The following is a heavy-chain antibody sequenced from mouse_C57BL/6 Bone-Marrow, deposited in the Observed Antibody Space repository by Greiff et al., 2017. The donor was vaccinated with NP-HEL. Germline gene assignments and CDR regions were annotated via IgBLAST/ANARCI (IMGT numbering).Heavy chain of an antibody. Sequence: VQLQQSVAELVRPGASVKLSCTASGFNFKNTYMHWVKQRPEQGLEWIGRIDPANGNTKYAPKFQGKATITADTSSNTAYLQLSSLTSEDTAIYYCASDPMGYAMDYWGQGTSVTVSS. CDR2: IDPANGNT. V-gene: IGHV14-3*01. J-gene: IGHJ4*01. CDR1: GFNFKNTY. CDR3: ASDPMGYAMDY.